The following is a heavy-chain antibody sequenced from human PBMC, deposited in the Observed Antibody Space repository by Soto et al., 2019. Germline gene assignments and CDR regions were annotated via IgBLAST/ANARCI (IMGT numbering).Heavy chain of an antibody. CDR2: ISYDGSNK. V-gene: IGHV3-30-3*01. Sequence: QVQLVESGGGVVQPGRSLRLSCAASGFTFSSYAMHWVRQAPGKGLEWVAVISYDGSNKYYADSVKGRFTISRDNSKNTLYLQMNSLRAEDTAVYYCARDADSGSLVGWFDPWGQGTLVTVSS. J-gene: IGHJ5*02. D-gene: IGHD1-26*01. CDR1: GFTFSSYA. CDR3: ARDADSGSLVGWFDP.